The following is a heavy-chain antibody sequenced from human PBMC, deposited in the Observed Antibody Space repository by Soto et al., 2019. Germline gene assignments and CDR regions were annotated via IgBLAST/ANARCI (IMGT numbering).Heavy chain of an antibody. Sequence: PSETLCLTCTVAGGSISGYYWSWIRQPPGKGLEWIGYIYYSGSTNYNPSLKSRVTISVDTSKNQFSLKLSSVTAADTAVYYCARHDDDGGDYVDYWGQGTLVTVSS. CDR1: GGSISGYY. CDR2: IYYSGST. V-gene: IGHV4-59*08. CDR3: ARHDDDGGDYVDY. D-gene: IGHD1-1*01. J-gene: IGHJ4*02.